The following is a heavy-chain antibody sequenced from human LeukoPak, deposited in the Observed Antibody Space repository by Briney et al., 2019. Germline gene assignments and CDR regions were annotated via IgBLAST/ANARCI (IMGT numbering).Heavy chain of an antibody. CDR3: AKGIMSIGPPFSGFDY. Sequence: GSLRLSCAASGFTFSSYAMSWVRQAPGKGLEWVSAISGSGGSTYYADSVKGRFTISRDNSKNTLYLQMSSLRAEDTAVYYCAKGIMSIGPPFSGFDYWGQGTLVTVSS. D-gene: IGHD1-20*01. CDR2: ISGSGGST. J-gene: IGHJ4*02. V-gene: IGHV3-23*01. CDR1: GFTFSSYA.